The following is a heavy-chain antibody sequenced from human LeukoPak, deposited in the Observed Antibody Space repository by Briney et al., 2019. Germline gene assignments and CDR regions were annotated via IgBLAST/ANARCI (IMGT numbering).Heavy chain of an antibody. Sequence: ASVKVSCTASGGTFSSYAISWVRQAPGQGLEWMGRIIPILGIANYAQKFQGRVTITADKSTSTAYMELSSLRSEDTAVYYCAREDGGNSASNVYYYYGMDVWGQGTTVTVSS. CDR2: IIPILGIA. J-gene: IGHJ6*02. V-gene: IGHV1-69*04. D-gene: IGHD4-23*01. CDR1: GGTFSSYA. CDR3: AREDGGNSASNVYYYYGMDV.